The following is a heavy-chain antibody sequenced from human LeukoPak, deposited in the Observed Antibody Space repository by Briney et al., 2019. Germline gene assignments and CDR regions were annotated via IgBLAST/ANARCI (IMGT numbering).Heavy chain of an antibody. CDR3: ARVKYRAARQFDY. Sequence: SETLSLTCTVSGGSISSYYWSWIRQPPGKGLEWIGEINHSGSTNYNPSLKSRVTISVDTSKNQFSLKLSSVTAADTAVYYCARVKYRAARQFDYWGQGTLVTVSS. J-gene: IGHJ4*02. D-gene: IGHD6-6*01. CDR2: INHSGST. CDR1: GGSISSYY. V-gene: IGHV4-34*01.